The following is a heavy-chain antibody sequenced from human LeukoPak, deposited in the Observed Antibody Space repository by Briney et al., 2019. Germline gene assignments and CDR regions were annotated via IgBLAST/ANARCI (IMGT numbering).Heavy chain of an antibody. J-gene: IGHJ4*02. D-gene: IGHD6-19*01. CDR1: GGSISSGSCY. CDR3: ARGISSGRKSGFDY. CDR2: IYTSGST. V-gene: IGHV4-61*02. Sequence: PSQTLSLTCTVSGGSISSGSCYWSWIRQPAGKGLEWIGRIYTSGSTNYNPSLKSRVTISVDTSKNQFSLKLSSVTAADTAVYYCARGISSGRKSGFDYWGQGTLVTVSS.